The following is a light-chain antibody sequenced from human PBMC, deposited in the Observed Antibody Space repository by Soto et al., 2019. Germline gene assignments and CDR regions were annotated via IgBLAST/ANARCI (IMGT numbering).Light chain of an antibody. CDR2: GAS. J-gene: IGKJ1*01. CDR1: QSVSSN. Sequence: EIVMTQSPGTLSVSPGERATLSCRASQSVSSNLAWYQQRPGQAPRLLIYGASTRATGIPARFGGSGSGTEFTLTITSLQSEDFEIYYCQQYYNWRTFGQGTKV. CDR3: QQYYNWRT. V-gene: IGKV3-15*01.